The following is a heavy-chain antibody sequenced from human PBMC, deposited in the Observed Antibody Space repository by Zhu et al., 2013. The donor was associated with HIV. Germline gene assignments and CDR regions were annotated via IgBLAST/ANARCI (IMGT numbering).Heavy chain of an antibody. CDR2: IIPIFTTA. Sequence: QVHLVQSGVEVKKPGASVKVSCKASGYTFTTSGISWVRQAPGQGLEWMGGIIPIFTTANYAQNFQGRVRITADKSTGTAYMELSSLRSDDTAVYYCARDAKQLCSSGSCYFDSWGQGTLVTVSS. CDR3: ARDAKQLCSSGSCYFDS. J-gene: IGHJ4*02. CDR1: GYTFTTSG. D-gene: IGHD2-15*01. V-gene: IGHV1-69*06.